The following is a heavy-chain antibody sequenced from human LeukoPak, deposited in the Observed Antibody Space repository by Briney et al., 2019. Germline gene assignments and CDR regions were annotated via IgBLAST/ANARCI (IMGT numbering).Heavy chain of an antibody. CDR3: ARGGDYSNYYFDY. Sequence: GGSLRLSCAASGFTVSSNYMSWVRQAPGKGLEWVSVIYSGGSTYYADSLKGRFTISRDNSKNTLYLQMNSLRAEDTAVYYCARGGDYSNYYFDYWGQGTLVTVSS. V-gene: IGHV3-53*01. D-gene: IGHD4-11*01. J-gene: IGHJ4*02. CDR2: IYSGGST. CDR1: GFTVSSNY.